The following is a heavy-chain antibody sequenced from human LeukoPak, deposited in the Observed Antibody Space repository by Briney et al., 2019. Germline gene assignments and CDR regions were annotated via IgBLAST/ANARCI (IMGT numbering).Heavy chain of an antibody. D-gene: IGHD3-16*02. CDR1: GGTFSSYG. Sequence: ASVKVSCKASGGTFSSYGITWVRQAPGQGLEWMGGIIPMSGTISLAQKFQGRLTINADESTSTEYMDLSSLRSEDTAVYYCVRVNGEPPRSYLDSWGQGTLVTVSS. CDR3: VRVNGEPPRSYLDS. CDR2: IIPMSGTI. V-gene: IGHV1-69*13. J-gene: IGHJ4*02.